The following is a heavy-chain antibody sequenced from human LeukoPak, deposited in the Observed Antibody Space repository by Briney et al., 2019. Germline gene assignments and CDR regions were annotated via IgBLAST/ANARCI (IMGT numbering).Heavy chain of an antibody. D-gene: IGHD3-22*01. CDR1: GYTFTSYG. V-gene: IGHV1-18*01. CDR3: ASLKNYYDSSGYLVTDAFDI. CDR2: ISGYNGNT. J-gene: IGHJ3*02. Sequence: GASVKVSCKASGYTFTSYGISWARQAPGQGLEWMGWISGYNGNTNYAQKLQGRVTMTTDSSTSTAYMELRSLKSDDTAVYYCASLKNYYDSSGYLVTDAFDIWGQGTMVTVSS.